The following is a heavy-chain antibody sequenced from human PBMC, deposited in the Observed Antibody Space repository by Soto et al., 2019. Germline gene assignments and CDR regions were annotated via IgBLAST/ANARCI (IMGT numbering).Heavy chain of an antibody. V-gene: IGHV4-39*01. CDR2: IYYSGST. Sequence: LSLTCTVSGGSISSSSYYWGWIRQPPGKGLEWIGSIYYSGSTYYNPSLKSRVTISVDTSKNQFSLKLSSVTAADTAVYYCARRQGAFDIWGQGTMVTVSS. CDR3: ARRQGAFDI. CDR1: GGSISSSSYY. J-gene: IGHJ3*02.